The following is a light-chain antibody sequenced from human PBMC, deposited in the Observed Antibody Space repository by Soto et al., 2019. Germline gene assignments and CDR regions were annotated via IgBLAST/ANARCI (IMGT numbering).Light chain of an antibody. CDR1: QGISSF. J-gene: IGKJ5*01. V-gene: IGKV1-9*01. CDR2: AAS. CDR3: RQHDSYPIT. Sequence: DIQLTQSPFFLSASVGDRVTRTCRASQGISSFLVWYQQKAGKAPKSLIYAASTLQSGVPSRFSGSGSGTEFTLTISSLQPDDSATYYCRQHDSYPITVGQGTRLEIK.